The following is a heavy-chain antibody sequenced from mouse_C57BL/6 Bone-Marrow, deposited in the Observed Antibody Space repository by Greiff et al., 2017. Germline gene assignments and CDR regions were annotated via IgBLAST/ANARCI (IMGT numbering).Heavy chain of an antibody. V-gene: IGHV1-15*01. CDR1: GYTFTDYE. D-gene: IGHD1-1*01. CDR3: TRSPTPTVVATRAMDY. J-gene: IGHJ4*01. Sequence: QVQLQQSGAELVRPGASVTLSCKASGYTFTDYEMHWVKQTPVHGLEWIGAIDPETGGTAYNQKFKGKAILTADKSSSTAYMELRSLTSEDSAVYYCTRSPTPTVVATRAMDYWGQGTSVTVSS. CDR2: IDPETGGT.